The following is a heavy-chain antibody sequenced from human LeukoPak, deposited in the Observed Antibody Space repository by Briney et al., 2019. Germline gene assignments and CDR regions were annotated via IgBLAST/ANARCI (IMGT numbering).Heavy chain of an antibody. CDR2: FDPEDGET. Sequence: ASVKVSCKVSGYTLTELSMHWVRQAPGKGLEWMGGFDPEDGETIYAQKFQGRVTMTEDTSTDTAYMELSSLRSEDTAVYYRATTVGIAARPGGNLFDYWGQGTLVTVSS. CDR3: ATTVGIAARPGGNLFDY. J-gene: IGHJ4*02. V-gene: IGHV1-24*01. D-gene: IGHD6-6*01. CDR1: GYTLTELS.